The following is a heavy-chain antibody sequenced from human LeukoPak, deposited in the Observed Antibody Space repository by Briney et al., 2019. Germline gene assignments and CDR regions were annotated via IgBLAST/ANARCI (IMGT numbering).Heavy chain of an antibody. D-gene: IGHD2-2*01. CDR3: AKDSAEYCSSTSCSWFDY. V-gene: IGHV3-23*01. CDR1: GFTYSSYP. Sequence: GVSLRLSCAASGFTYSSYPMSCLRHAPGKGLEWVSALSGSGGSPYYADSVKGRFTISRDNSKNTLYLQMNSLRAEDTAVYYCAKDSAEYCSSTSCSWFDYWGQGTLVSVSS. J-gene: IGHJ4*02. CDR2: LSGSGGSP.